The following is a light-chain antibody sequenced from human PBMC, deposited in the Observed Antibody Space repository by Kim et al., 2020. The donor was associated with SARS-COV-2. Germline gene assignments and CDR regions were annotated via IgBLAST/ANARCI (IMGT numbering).Light chain of an antibody. CDR3: QQYDVSFPMYT. CDR2: GAF. CDR1: QSIRSNY. J-gene: IGKJ2*01. Sequence: PGGRATLSCWASQSIRSNYLAWYQQKGGQAPRLLIYGAFNRAPGIPDRFSGSGSGTDFTLTISRLEPEDFAVYYCQQYDVSFPMYTFGQGTKLEI. V-gene: IGKV3-20*01.